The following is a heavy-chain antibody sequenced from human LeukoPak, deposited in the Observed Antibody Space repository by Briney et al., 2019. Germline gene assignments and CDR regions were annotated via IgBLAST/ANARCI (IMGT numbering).Heavy chain of an antibody. CDR2: IKQDGSEK. V-gene: IGHV3-7*01. J-gene: IGHJ6*03. D-gene: IGHD3-10*01. CDR1: GFTFSTYW. CDR3: ARTFGYYYYMDV. Sequence: GGSLRLSCAASGFTFSTYWMSWVRQAPGKGLEWVADIKQDGSEKQYVDSVKGRFTISRDNAKNTLYLQMNSLRAEDTAVYYCARTFGYYYYMDVWGKGTTVTVSS.